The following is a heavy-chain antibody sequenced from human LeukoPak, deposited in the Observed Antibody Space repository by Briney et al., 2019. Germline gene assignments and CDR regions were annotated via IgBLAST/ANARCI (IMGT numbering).Heavy chain of an antibody. CDR3: ARGVPWSLVRGLTPPDPDY. V-gene: IGHV4-38-2*02. D-gene: IGHD3-10*01. Sequence: SETLSLTCTVSGYSISSGYYWGWIRQPPGKGLEWIGSIYHSGSTYYNPSLKSRVTISVDTSKNQFSLKLSSVTAADTALYYCARGVPWSLVRGLTPPDPDYWGQGTLVTVSS. J-gene: IGHJ4*02. CDR2: IYHSGST. CDR1: GYSISSGYY.